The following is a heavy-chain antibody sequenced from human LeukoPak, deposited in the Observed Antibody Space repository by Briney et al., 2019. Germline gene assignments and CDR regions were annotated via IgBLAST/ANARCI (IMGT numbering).Heavy chain of an antibody. V-gene: IGHV3-23*01. D-gene: IGHD5-18*01. Sequence: GGSLRLSCAASGFTFSSYAMSWVRQAPGKGLEWVSAISGSGGSTYYADSVKGRFTISRDNSKNTLYLQMNSLRAEDTAVHYCAKHHGYSYGPSYGMDVWAQGTTVTVSS. J-gene: IGHJ6*01. CDR2: ISGSGGST. CDR1: GFTFSSYA. CDR3: AKHHGYSYGPSYGMDV.